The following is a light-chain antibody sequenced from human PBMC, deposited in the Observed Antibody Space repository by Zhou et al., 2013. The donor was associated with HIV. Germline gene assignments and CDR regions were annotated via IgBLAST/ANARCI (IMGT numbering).Light chain of an antibody. CDR1: QSISTY. Sequence: DIQMTQSPSSLSASVGHRVTIICRASQSISTYLNWYQQKPGKAPKVLIFDASNLETGVPSRFSGSGSGTHFTFTISSLQPEDIATYYCQQYGDMPPTFGRGTRLEIK. CDR3: QQYGDMPPT. J-gene: IGKJ5*01. CDR2: DAS. V-gene: IGKV1-33*01.